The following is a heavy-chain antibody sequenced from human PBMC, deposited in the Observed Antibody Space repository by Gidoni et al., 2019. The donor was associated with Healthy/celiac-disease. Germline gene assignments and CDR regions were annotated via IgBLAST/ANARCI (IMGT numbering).Heavy chain of an antibody. CDR2: IRSKAYGGTT. D-gene: IGHD3-10*01. CDR1: GFPFGAYA. Sequence: EVQLVESGGGLVQPGRSLRLSCTASGFPFGAYAMSWFRQAPGKGLEWVGFIRSKAYGGTTEYAASVKGRFTISRDDSKSIAYLQMNSLKTEDTAVYYCTRVGKLLWFGELWYYFDYWGQGTLVTVSS. V-gene: IGHV3-49*03. CDR3: TRVGKLLWFGELWYYFDY. J-gene: IGHJ4*02.